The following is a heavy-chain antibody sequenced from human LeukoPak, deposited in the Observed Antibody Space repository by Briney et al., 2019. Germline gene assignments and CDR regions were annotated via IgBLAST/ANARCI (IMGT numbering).Heavy chain of an antibody. D-gene: IGHD2-21*01. CDR3: AKDNFGLVPYCFDS. V-gene: IGHV3-23*01. J-gene: IGHJ4*02. CDR1: GFTFTDYA. CDR2: IGGGGFNT. Sequence: GGSLRLSCVPSGFTFTDYAMSWVRQAPGKGLEWVSSIGGGGFNTHYADSVKGRFSISRDTSTNTLYLEMNSLRADDSALYYCAKDNFGLVPYCFDSWGQGTLVTVSS.